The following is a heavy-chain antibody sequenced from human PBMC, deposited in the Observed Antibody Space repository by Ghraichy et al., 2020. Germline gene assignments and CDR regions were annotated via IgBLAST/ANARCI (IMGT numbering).Heavy chain of an antibody. CDR3: ARGWEVGGSYYYYGMDV. Sequence: GGSLRLSCAASGFTFSSYSINWVRQAPGKGLEWISYISSSSSTIYYADSVKGRFTISRDNAKNSLYLQMNSLRDEDTAVYYCARGWEVGGSYYYYGMDVWGQGTTVTVSS. J-gene: IGHJ6*02. V-gene: IGHV3-48*02. D-gene: IGHD1-26*01. CDR1: GFTFSSYS. CDR2: ISSSSSTI.